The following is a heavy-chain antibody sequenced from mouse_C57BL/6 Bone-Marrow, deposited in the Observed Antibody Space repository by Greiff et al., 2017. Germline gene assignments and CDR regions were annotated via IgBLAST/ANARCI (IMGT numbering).Heavy chain of an antibody. J-gene: IGHJ2*01. CDR1: GYTFTSYW. V-gene: IGHV1-64*01. CDR3: ARADYDGGDFDY. Sequence: VQLQQPGAELVKPGASVKLSCKASGYTFTSYWMHWVKQRPGQGLEWIGMIHPNRGSTTYNEKFKSKATLTVDKSSSTAYMQLSSLTSEDSAVYYCARADYDGGDFDYWGQGTTLTVSS. D-gene: IGHD2-4*01. CDR2: IHPNRGST.